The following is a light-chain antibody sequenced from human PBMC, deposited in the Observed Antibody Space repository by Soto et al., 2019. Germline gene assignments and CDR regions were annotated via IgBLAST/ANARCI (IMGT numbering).Light chain of an antibody. CDR2: TAS. J-gene: IGKJ1*01. CDR3: QQYETFSGT. CDR1: QNVGLN. V-gene: IGKV3D-15*01. Sequence: PGEIATLSCRASQNVGLNFAWYQQKSGQPPRLLIHTASSRATGIPARFSGSGSRTDFTLTIASLQPDDFATYYCQQYETFSGTFGPGTKVDIK.